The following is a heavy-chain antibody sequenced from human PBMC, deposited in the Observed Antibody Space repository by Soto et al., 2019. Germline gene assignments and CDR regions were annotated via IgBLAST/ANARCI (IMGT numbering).Heavy chain of an antibody. CDR3: AKIPFWAQDMARYYFDY. CDR2: IYPDDSDT. V-gene: IGHV5-51*01. D-gene: IGHD6-6*01. Sequence: GESLKISCKASGFSFTSYWIGWVRQMPGKGLEWMGIIYPDDSDTRYSPSFQGQVTISADKSISTAYLQMSSLKASDTAIYYCAKIPFWAQDMARYYFDYWGQGSLVTVSS. CDR1: GFSFTSYW. J-gene: IGHJ4*02.